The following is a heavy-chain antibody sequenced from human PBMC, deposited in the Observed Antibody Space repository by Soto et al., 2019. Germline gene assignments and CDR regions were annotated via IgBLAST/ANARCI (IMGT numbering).Heavy chain of an antibody. CDR2: ISGSGGST. Sequence: GGSLRLSCAASGFTFSSYAMSWVRQAPGKGLEWVSAISGSGGSTYYADSVKGRFTISRDNSKNTLYLQMNSLRSEDTAVYYWGKQARGWLQNPFDYWGQGTLVTVS. V-gene: IGHV3-23*01. J-gene: IGHJ4*02. CDR1: GFTFSSYA. CDR3: GKQARGWLQNPFDY. D-gene: IGHD5-12*01.